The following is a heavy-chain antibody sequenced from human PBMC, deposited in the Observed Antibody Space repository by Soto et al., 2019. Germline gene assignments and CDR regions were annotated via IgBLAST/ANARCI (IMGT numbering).Heavy chain of an antibody. CDR2: ISGTGGST. J-gene: IGHJ4*02. CDR1: GFTFNNYA. CDR3: AKDRLGGNFDY. V-gene: IGHV3-23*01. Sequence: GGSLRLSCAASGFTFNNYAMNWGRQAPGKGLEWVATISGTGGSTYYADSVKGRFTISRDNSKNTLYLQMNSLRVEDTAVYYCAKDRLGGNFDYWGQGT.